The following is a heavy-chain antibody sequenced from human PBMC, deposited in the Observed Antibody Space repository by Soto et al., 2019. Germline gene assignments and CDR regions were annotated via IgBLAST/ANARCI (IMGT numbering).Heavy chain of an antibody. CDR1: GGSISSGDYY. Sequence: QVQLQESGPGLVKPSQTLSLTYTVSGGSISSGDYYWSWIRQPPGKGLEWIGYIHNSGRTYYNPSLRSGLSISVDTSKTQFSLKLTSVTAADTAVYYCARERVGADSSGDYWNYMDVWGQGTTVTVSS. D-gene: IGHD3-22*01. CDR2: IHNSGRT. V-gene: IGHV4-30-4*01. CDR3: ARERVGADSSGDYWNYMDV. J-gene: IGHJ6*02.